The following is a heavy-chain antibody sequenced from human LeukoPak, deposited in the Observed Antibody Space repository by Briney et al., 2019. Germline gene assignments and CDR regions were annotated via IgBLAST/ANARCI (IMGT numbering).Heavy chain of an antibody. CDR1: GFTSSSYW. J-gene: IGHJ5*02. Sequence: PGGSLRLSCAASGFTSSSYWMHWVRQAPGKGLVWVSRINSDGSSTSYADSVKGRFTISRDNAKNTLYLQMNSLRAEDTAVYYCARDGVPAAIGNWFDPWGQGTLVTVSS. CDR2: INSDGSST. D-gene: IGHD2-2*01. CDR3: ARDGVPAAIGNWFDP. V-gene: IGHV3-74*01.